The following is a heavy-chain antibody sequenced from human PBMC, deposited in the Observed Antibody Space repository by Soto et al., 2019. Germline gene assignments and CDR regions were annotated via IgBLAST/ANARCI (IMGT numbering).Heavy chain of an antibody. CDR2: INQDGSEK. D-gene: IGHD1-26*01. V-gene: IGHV3-7*04. J-gene: IGHJ4*02. Sequence: EVHLVESGGGLVQTGGSLRLSCAIFESTVSRDWMNWVRQAPGKGLEWVAHINQDGSEKYYVDSVKGRFTISRDNAKKSLYRQMSSLRPADTVMYYCSGGVGDAFWGQGTLVTVSS. CDR1: ESTVSRDW. CDR3: SGGVGDAF.